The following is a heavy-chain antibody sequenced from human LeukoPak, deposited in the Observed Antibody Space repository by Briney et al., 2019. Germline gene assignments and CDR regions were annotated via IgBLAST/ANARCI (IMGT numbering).Heavy chain of an antibody. V-gene: IGHV3-53*04. D-gene: IGHD3-22*01. CDR3: AREANYYDSSGYYPDAFDI. CDR2: IYSGGST. Sequence: GRSLRLSCAASGFTVSSNYMSWVRQAPGKGLEWVSLIYSGGSTYYADSVKGRFTISRHNSKNTLYLHMNSLRAEDTAVYYCAREANYYDSSGYYPDAFDIWGQGTMVTVSS. J-gene: IGHJ3*02. CDR1: GFTVSSNY.